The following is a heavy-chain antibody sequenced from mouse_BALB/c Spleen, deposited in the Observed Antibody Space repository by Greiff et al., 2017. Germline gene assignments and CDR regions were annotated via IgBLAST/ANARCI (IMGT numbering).Heavy chain of an antibody. CDR2: IWAGGST. CDR1: GFSLTSYG. Sequence: QVQLKESGPGLVAPSQSLSITCTVSGFSLTSYGVHWVRQPPGKGLEWLGVIWAGGSTNYNSALMSRLSISKDNSKSQVFLKMNSLQTDDTAMYYCAREDDYDERSLDYWGQGTTLTVAS. CDR3: AREDDYDERSLDY. J-gene: IGHJ2*01. V-gene: IGHV2-9*02. D-gene: IGHD2-4*01.